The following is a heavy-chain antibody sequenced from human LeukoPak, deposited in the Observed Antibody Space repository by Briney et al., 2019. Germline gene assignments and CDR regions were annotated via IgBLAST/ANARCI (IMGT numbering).Heavy chain of an antibody. V-gene: IGHV1-18*01. Sequence: ASVKVSCKASGYIFSTYGISWVRQAPGQGLEWMGCISGYNGNTNYAQKLQGRVTMTTDTSTSTAYMELSSLRSEDTAIYYCASEKNYGDKYFDSWGQGTVVTVSS. CDR3: ASEKNYGDKYFDS. CDR2: ISGYNGNT. D-gene: IGHD4-17*01. J-gene: IGHJ4*02. CDR1: GYIFSTYG.